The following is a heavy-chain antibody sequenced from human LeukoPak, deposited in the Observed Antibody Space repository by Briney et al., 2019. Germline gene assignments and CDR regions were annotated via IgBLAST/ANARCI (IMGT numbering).Heavy chain of an antibody. CDR1: GFTVSSTY. CDR3: AKSDSSSWYGFSYYYMDV. CDR2: IESGGRT. Sequence: GGSLRLSCAASGFTVSSTYMSWVRQAPGKGLEWVSVIESGGRTYYADSVKGRFTISRDSSKNTLYLQMNSLRAEDTAVYYCAKSDSSSWYGFSYYYMDVWGKGTTVTVSS. J-gene: IGHJ6*03. V-gene: IGHV3-53*01. D-gene: IGHD6-13*01.